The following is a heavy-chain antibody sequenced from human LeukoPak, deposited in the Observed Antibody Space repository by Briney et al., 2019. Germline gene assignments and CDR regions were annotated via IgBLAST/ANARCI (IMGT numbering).Heavy chain of an antibody. CDR3: ARAADSSRTNFDY. V-gene: IGHV1-69*04. CDR2: IIPILGIA. Sequence: SVKVSCKASGGTFSSYAISWVRQAPGQGLEWMGRIIPILGIANYAQKFQGRVTITADKSTSTAYMELSSLRSEDTAVYYCARAADSSRTNFDYWGQGTLVTVSS. J-gene: IGHJ4*02. CDR1: GGTFSSYA. D-gene: IGHD6-13*01.